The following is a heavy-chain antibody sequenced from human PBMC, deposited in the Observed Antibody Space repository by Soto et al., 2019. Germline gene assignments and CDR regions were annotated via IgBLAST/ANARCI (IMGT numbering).Heavy chain of an antibody. V-gene: IGHV1-46*01. CDR2: VNPSGGST. D-gene: IGHD2-15*01. CDR1: GYIFTAYS. CDR3: AREENCSDGICYSEYFQR. Sequence: ASVKVSCKASGYIFTAYSMHWVRQAPGQGLEWTGVVNPSGGSTNYAQKFQGRITMTRDTSTSTVYMDLSSLTSEDTAVYYCAREENCSDGICYSEYFQRWGQGTLVTVSS. J-gene: IGHJ1*01.